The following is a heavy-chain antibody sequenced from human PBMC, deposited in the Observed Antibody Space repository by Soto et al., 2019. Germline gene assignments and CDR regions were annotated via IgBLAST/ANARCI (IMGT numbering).Heavy chain of an antibody. CDR2: IIPIFGTA. CDR3: ARDRGPSSGYYPYWFDP. J-gene: IGHJ5*02. D-gene: IGHD3-22*01. V-gene: IGHV1-69*12. Sequence: QVQLVQSGAEVKKPGSSVKVSCKASGGTFSSYAISWVRQAPGQGLEWMGEIIPIFGTANYAQKFQGRVTITAXXSXGXXYVELGSLRAEDTAVYYCARDRGPSSGYYPYWFDPWGQGTLVTVSS. CDR1: GGTFSSYA.